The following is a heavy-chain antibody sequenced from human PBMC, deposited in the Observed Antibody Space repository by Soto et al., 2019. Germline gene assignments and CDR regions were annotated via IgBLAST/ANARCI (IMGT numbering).Heavy chain of an antibody. CDR1: GGSFNSGGYY. V-gene: IGHV4-31*03. J-gene: IGHJ4*02. CDR3: ARKQAGFFYGIDY. D-gene: IGHD3-3*01. Sequence: SETLSLTCTVSGGSFNSGGYYWSWIRQHPGKGLEWLGYIDHSGYTFYNPSLQSRIILLMDTSKNQFSLKLSSATAADTAVYFCARKQAGFFYGIDYWGQGTLVTVSS. CDR2: IDHSGYT.